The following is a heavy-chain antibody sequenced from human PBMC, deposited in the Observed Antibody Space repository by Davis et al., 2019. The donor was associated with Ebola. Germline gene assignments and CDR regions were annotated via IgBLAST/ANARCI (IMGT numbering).Heavy chain of an antibody. CDR2: ISYDGSNK. V-gene: IGHV3-30-3*01. Sequence: PGGSLRLSCAASGFTFSSYAMHWVRQAPGKGLEWVAVISYDGSNKYYADSVKGRFTISRDNSKNTLYLQMNSLRAEDTAVYYCARDYSSSSHYYYYYGMDVWGQGTTVTVSS. D-gene: IGHD6-6*01. J-gene: IGHJ6*02. CDR3: ARDYSSSSHYYYYYGMDV. CDR1: GFTFSSYA.